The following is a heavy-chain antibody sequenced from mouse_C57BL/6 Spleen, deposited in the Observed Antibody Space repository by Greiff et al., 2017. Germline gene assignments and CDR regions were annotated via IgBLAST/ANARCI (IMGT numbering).Heavy chain of an antibody. D-gene: IGHD2-5*01. CDR1: GYTFTSYW. V-gene: IGHV1-52*01. Sequence: QVQLQQPGAELVRPGSSVKLSCKASGYTFTSYWMHWVKQRPVQGLEWIGNIDPSDSDTNYNQKFKDKATLTVDTSSSTAYMQLISLTSEESAVYYCSRTPAYYSSDFDDWGQGTTLTVAS. CDR2: IDPSDSDT. J-gene: IGHJ2*01. CDR3: SRTPAYYSSDFDD.